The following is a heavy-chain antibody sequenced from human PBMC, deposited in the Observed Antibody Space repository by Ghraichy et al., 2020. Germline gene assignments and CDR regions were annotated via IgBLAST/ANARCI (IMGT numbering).Heavy chain of an antibody. V-gene: IGHV3-74*01. J-gene: IGHJ4*02. CDR3: ARSPYYYFDY. CDR1: GFTFSSYW. D-gene: IGHD3-10*01. CDR2: INRDGSST. Sequence: GGSLRLSCAASGFTFSSYWMHWVRQAPGKGLVWVSRINRDGSSTSYADSVKGRFTISRDNAKNTLYLQMNSLRAEDTAVYYCARSPYYYFDYWGQGTLVTVSS.